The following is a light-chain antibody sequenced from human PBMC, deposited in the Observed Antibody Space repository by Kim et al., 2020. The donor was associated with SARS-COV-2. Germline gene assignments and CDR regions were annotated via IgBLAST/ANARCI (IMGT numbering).Light chain of an antibody. Sequence: PGERATLPCRASQSVSSSYLAWYQQKPGQAPRLLIYGASSRATGIPDRFSGSGSGTDFTLTISRLEPEDFAVYYCQQYGSSPVYTFGQGTKLEI. CDR1: QSVSSSY. CDR3: QQYGSSPVYT. V-gene: IGKV3-20*01. CDR2: GAS. J-gene: IGKJ2*01.